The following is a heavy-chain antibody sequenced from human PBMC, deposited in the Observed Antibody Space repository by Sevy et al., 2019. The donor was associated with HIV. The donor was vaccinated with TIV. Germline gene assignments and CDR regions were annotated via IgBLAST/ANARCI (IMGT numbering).Heavy chain of an antibody. V-gene: IGHV3-23*01. CDR2: LSGSGGST. J-gene: IGHJ3*02. CDR3: AKDRVWELGDAFDI. CDR1: GFTFSSYA. Sequence: GGSLRLSCVASGFTFSSYAMNWVRQAPGKGLEWVSGLSGSGGSTKYADSVKGRFNISRDNSKNTLYLKMNSLRAEDTAVYYCAKDRVWELGDAFDIWGQGTMVTVSS. D-gene: IGHD1-26*01.